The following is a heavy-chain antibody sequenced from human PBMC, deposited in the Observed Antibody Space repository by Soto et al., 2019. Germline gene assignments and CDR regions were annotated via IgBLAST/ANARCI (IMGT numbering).Heavy chain of an antibody. CDR1: GVSLTSGNW. J-gene: IGHJ4*02. D-gene: IGHD3-10*01. CDR3: ARLVYDTRLNYMFFDF. Sequence: SETLSLTCAVSGVSLTSGNWWTWVRQSPQRGLEYIGEIFHDGTANYYPSFERRVAMSVDTSRNQFSLKLTSVTAADTAVYFCARLVYDTRLNYMFFDFWGPGSLVLGSS. CDR2: IFHDGTA. V-gene: IGHV4-4*02.